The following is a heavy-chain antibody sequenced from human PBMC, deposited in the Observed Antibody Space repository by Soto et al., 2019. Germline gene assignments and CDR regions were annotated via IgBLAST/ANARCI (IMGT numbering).Heavy chain of an antibody. CDR2: IYYSGST. CDR1: GGSISSGGYY. Sequence: QVQLQESGPGLVKPSQTLSLTCTVSGGSISSGGYYWSWIRQHPGKGLEWIGYIYYSGSTYYNPSLKSRITISVDTSKNQFSLKLSSVTAADTAVYYCARVAYYGSGSFHVAPNFDYWGQGTLVTVSS. CDR3: ARVAYYGSGSFHVAPNFDY. V-gene: IGHV4-31*03. D-gene: IGHD3-10*01. J-gene: IGHJ4*02.